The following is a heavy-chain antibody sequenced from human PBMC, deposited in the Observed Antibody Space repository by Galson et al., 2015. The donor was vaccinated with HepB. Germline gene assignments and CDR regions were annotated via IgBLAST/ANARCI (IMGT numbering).Heavy chain of an antibody. CDR1: GFTFSDYY. CDR3: ARGGLRYSGYDLLGFDP. J-gene: IGHJ5*02. CDR2: ISSSSSYT. V-gene: IGHV3-11*06. Sequence: SLRLSCAASGFTFSDYYMSWIRQAPGKGLEWVSYISSSSSYTNYADSVKGRFTISRDNAKNSLYLQMNSLRAEDTAVYYCARGGLRYSGYDLLGFDPWGQGTLVTVSS. D-gene: IGHD5-12*01.